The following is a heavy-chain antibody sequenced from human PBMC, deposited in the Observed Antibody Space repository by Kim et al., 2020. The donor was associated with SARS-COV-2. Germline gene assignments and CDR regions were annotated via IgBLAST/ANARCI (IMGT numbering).Heavy chain of an antibody. J-gene: IGHJ6*02. CDR2: INSDGSST. Sequence: GGSLRLSCAASGFTFSSYWMHWVRQAPGKGLVWVSRINSDGSSTSYADSVKGRFXNSRNNAKNTLYLQMNRLRAEDTAVYYCARGSDTAMVYYYYGMDVWGQGXXVTVSS. CDR1: GFTFSSYW. V-gene: IGHV3-74*01. D-gene: IGHD5-18*01. CDR3: ARGSDTAMVYYYYGMDV.